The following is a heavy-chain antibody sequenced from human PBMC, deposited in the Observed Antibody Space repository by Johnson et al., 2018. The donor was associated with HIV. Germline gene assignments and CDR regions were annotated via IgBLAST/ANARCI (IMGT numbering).Heavy chain of an antibody. D-gene: IGHD6-19*01. Sequence: EVQLVESGGGLIQPGGSLRLSCAASGFTFNSYAMSWVRQGPGKGLEWVAAISGSGGSTYYADSVKGRFTISRDNSRNTLYLQMKSLRAEDTAVYYCAKDLGITVAGRGGLDAFDIWGQGTVVTVSS. V-gene: IGHV3-23*04. CDR3: AKDLGITVAGRGGLDAFDI. CDR2: ISGSGGST. CDR1: GFTFNSYA. J-gene: IGHJ3*02.